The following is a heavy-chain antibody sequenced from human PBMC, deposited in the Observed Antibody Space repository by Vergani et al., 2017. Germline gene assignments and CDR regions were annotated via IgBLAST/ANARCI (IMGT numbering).Heavy chain of an antibody. CDR3: AHISLLWFGESHNWFDP. CDR2: IYWDDDK. Sequence: QITLKESGPTLVKPTQTLTLTCTFSGFSLSTSGVGVGWIRQPPGKALEWLALIYWDDDKRYSPSLKSRLTITKDTSKNHVVLTMTNMDPVDTATYYSAHISLLWFGESHNWFDPWGQGTLVTVSS. V-gene: IGHV2-5*02. CDR1: GFSLSTSGVG. J-gene: IGHJ5*02. D-gene: IGHD3-10*01.